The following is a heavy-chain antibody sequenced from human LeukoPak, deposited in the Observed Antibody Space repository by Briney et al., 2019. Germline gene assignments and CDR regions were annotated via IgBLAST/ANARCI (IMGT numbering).Heavy chain of an antibody. Sequence: ASVKVSCKTSGYTFTSYGMNWVRQAPGQGLEWVGWINTNTGNPTYAQGFTGRFVFSLDTSVSTAYLQISSLKAEDTAVYYCAREEIVVVPAAIGSYYYGMDVWGQGTTVTVSS. CDR2: INTNTGNP. V-gene: IGHV7-4-1*02. J-gene: IGHJ6*02. D-gene: IGHD2-2*01. CDR1: GYTFTSYG. CDR3: AREEIVVVPAAIGSYYYGMDV.